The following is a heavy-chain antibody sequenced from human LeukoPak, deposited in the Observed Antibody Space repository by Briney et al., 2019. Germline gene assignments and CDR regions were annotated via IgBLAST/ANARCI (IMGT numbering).Heavy chain of an antibody. CDR3: ARVLRAPYCGGDCPTTDY. J-gene: IGHJ4*02. CDR2: ISSSSSYI. V-gene: IGHV3-21*01. D-gene: IGHD2-21*02. Sequence: PGGSLRLSCAASGFTFSSYSMNWVRQAPGEGLEWVSSISSSSSYIYYADSVKGRFTISRDNAKNSLYLQMNSLRAEDTAVYYCARVLRAPYCGGDCPTTDYWGQGTLVTVSS. CDR1: GFTFSSYS.